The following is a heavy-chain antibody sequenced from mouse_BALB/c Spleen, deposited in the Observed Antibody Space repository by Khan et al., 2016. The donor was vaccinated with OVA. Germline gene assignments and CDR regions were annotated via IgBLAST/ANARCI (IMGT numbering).Heavy chain of an antibody. CDR3: AKFTPDYYSMDY. CDR2: IWGDGST. J-gene: IGHJ4*01. CDR1: GFSLTSYG. V-gene: IGHV2-3*01. D-gene: IGHD1-1*01. Sequence: QVQLKDSGPGLVAPSQSLSITCTVSGFSLTSYGVNWVRQPPGKGLEWLGVIWGDGSTNYPSPLKSRLIISKDSSTRQVFVTLNSLQPDDTATYYCAKFTPDYYSMDYWGQGTSVTVSS.